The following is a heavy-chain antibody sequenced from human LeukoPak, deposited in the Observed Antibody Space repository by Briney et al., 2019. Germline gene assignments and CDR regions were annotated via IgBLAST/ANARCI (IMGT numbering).Heavy chain of an antibody. V-gene: IGHV1-8*01. J-gene: IGHJ6*03. CDR2: MNPNSGNT. Sequence: ASVKVSCKASGYTFTSYDINWVRQATGQGLEWMGWMNPNSGNTGYAQKFQGRVTMTRNTSISTAYMELSSLRSEDTAVYYCARGRPNIVVVPAAPYYYYYYMDVWSKGTTVTVSS. CDR1: GYTFTSYD. CDR3: ARGRPNIVVVPAAPYYYYYYMDV. D-gene: IGHD2-2*01.